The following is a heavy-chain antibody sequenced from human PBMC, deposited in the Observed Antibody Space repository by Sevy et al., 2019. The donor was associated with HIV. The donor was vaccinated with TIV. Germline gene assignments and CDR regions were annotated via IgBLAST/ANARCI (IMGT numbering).Heavy chain of an antibody. CDR3: ARAPPLYYDDSGGPY. D-gene: IGHD3-22*01. V-gene: IGHV3-74*01. Sequence: GGSLRLSCAASQFSFTHYWMHWVRQGPGKGLMWVSRINSDGSSVRYADSVKGRFIISRDNAKNTLHLQMNSLRAEDTAIYYCARAPPLYYDDSGGPYWGQRTLVTVSS. CDR2: INSDGSSV. CDR1: QFSFTHYW. J-gene: IGHJ4*02.